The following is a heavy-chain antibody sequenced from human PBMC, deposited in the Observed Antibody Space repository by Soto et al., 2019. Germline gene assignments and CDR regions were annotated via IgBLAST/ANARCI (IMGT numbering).Heavy chain of an antibody. J-gene: IGHJ6*02. V-gene: IGHV1-69*13. CDR1: GGTFSSYA. CDR3: ARENQEAAGIYGMDV. CDR2: IIPIFGTA. D-gene: IGHD6-13*01. Sequence: GASVKVSCKASGGTFSSYAISWVRQAPGQGLEWMGGIIPIFGTANYAQKFQGRVTITADESTGTAYMELSSLRSEDTAVYYCARENQEAAGIYGMDVWGQGTTVTVSS.